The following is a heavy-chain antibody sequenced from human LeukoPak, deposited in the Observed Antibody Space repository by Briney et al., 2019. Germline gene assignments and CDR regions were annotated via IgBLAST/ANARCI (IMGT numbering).Heavy chain of an antibody. J-gene: IGHJ6*03. CDR3: ARGDLRYFDWPPEHYYMDV. D-gene: IGHD3-9*01. V-gene: IGHV1-69*05. CDR2: IIPIFGTA. CDR1: GGTFSSYA. Sequence: GSSVKVSCKASGGTFSSYAISWVRQAPGQGLEWMGGIIPIFGTANYAQKFQGRVTITTDESTSTAYMELSSLRSEDTAVYYCARGDLRYFDWPPEHYYMDVWGKGTTVTVSS.